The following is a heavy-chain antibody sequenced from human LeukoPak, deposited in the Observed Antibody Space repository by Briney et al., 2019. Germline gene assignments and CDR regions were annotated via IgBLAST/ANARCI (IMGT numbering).Heavy chain of an antibody. V-gene: IGHV3-30*04. CDR3: ARDRGRDLRYYDSSAFDY. CDR1: GFTPSSYA. J-gene: IGHJ4*02. Sequence: GRSLRLSCAASGFTPSSYAIHWVRQAPGKGLEWVAVISHDGTNKYYADSVKGRFIFSRDNSKNTLNLQINSLRPEDTAVYYCARDRGRDLRYYDSSAFDYWGQGTLVTVSS. D-gene: IGHD3-22*01. CDR2: ISHDGTNK.